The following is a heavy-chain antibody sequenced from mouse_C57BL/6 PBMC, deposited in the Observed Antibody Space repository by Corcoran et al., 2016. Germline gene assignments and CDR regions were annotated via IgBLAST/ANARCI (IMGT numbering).Heavy chain of an antibody. V-gene: IGHV1-80*01. Sequence: QVQLQQSGAEPVKHWASVKISCKASGSGFSSYWMHRVKQRPGKGLEWIGQISPGDGATNSNGTFKGKATLTADKASSTSYMQLSSLTAEDSAVYFCARSPLYYGSSYWYYDVGGTRTTVTFSS. CDR3: ARSPLYYGSSYWYYDV. J-gene: IGHJ1*03. CDR1: GSGFSSYW. CDR2: ISPGDGAT. D-gene: IGHD1-1*01.